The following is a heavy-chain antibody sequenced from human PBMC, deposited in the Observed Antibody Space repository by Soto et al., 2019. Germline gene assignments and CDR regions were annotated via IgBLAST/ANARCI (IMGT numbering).Heavy chain of an antibody. J-gene: IGHJ6*02. D-gene: IGHD6-19*01. CDR3: ARDLAARRIAVAGTNYYYGMDV. CDR2: IIPIFGTA. Sequence: GASVKVSCKASGGTFSSYAISWVRQAPGQGLEWMGGIIPIFGTANYAQKFQGRVTITADESTSTAYMELSSLRSEDTAVYYCARDLAARRIAVAGTNYYYGMDVWGQGTTVTVSS. CDR1: GGTFSSYA. V-gene: IGHV1-69*13.